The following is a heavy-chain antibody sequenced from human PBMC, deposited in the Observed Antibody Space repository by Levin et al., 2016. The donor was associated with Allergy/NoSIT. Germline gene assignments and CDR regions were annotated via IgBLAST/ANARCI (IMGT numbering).Heavy chain of an antibody. CDR1: GFTFSSYS. V-gene: IGHV3-21*01. CDR3: ARAAAGTRDDY. D-gene: IGHD6-13*01. Sequence: GESLKISCAASGFTFSSYSMNWVRQAPGKGLEWVSSISSSSSYIYYADSVKGRFTISRDNAKNSLYLQMNSLRAEDTAVYYCARAAAGTRDDYWGQGTLVTVSS. J-gene: IGHJ4*02. CDR2: ISSSSSYI.